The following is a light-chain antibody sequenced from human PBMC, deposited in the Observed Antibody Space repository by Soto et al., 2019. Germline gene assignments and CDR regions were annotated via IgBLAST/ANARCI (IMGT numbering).Light chain of an antibody. J-gene: IGKJ1*01. CDR3: QHYGDSPSRT. CDR1: QSVSSNY. Sequence: EIVLTQSPGTLSLSPGERATLSCRASQSVSSNYLAWYQQRPGQAPRLLIYGASSRAAGIPDRFSGSGSGAEFTLTISRLEPDDFALSYCQHYGDSPSRTFGQGTKVEIK. CDR2: GAS. V-gene: IGKV3-20*01.